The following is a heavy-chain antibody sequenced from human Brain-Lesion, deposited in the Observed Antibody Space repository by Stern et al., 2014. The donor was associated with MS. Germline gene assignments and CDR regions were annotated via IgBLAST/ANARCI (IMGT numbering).Heavy chain of an antibody. CDR2: IFNSGST. D-gene: IGHD2-2*01. CDR3: ARGRVVPGFQYYATDV. J-gene: IGHJ6*02. V-gene: IGHV4-61*02. CDR1: GGSISSGGYY. Sequence: QVQLVESGPGLVKPSQTLSLSCTVSGGSISSGGYYRSWIRQPAGKGLEWIGRIFNSGSTSYNPSLKSRVTISIDTSKNQFSLRLNSMTAADTAVYYCARGRVVPGFQYYATDVWGQGTTVIVSS.